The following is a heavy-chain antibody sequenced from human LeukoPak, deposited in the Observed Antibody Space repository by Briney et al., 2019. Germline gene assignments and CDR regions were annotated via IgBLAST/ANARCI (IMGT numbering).Heavy chain of an antibody. J-gene: IGHJ5*02. Sequence: GGSLRLSCAASGFTFSSYAMSWVRQAPGKGLEWVSAITGSGGSTYYADSVKGRFTISRDNSKNTLYLQMNSLRAEDTAVYYCAKYRARITMVRGAIFDPWGQGTLVTVSS. D-gene: IGHD3-10*01. CDR2: ITGSGGST. V-gene: IGHV3-23*01. CDR3: AKYRARITMVRGAIFDP. CDR1: GFTFSSYA.